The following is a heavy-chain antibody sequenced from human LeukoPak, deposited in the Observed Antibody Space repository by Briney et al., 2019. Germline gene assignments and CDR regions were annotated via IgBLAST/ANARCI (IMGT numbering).Heavy chain of an antibody. CDR3: ARDYYESSGYNFDVFDI. J-gene: IGHJ3*02. V-gene: IGHV1-18*01. D-gene: IGHD3-22*01. CDR2: VSNYNGRT. Sequence: GASVKVSCKASGYTFTSYGISWARQAPGQGLEWMGWVSNYNGRTHYAQNIQGRVTMTADTSTSTAYMELRSLKSDDTAVYYCARDYYESSGYNFDVFDIWGQGTMVTVSS. CDR1: GYTFTSYG.